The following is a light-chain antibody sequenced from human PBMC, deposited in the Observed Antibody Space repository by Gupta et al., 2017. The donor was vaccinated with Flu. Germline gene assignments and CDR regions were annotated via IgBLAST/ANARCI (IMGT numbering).Light chain of an antibody. CDR2: QDS. J-gene: IGLJ2*01. CDR1: KWGDKY. CDR3: QAWDSSTAV. Sequence: SPGQTASITCSGDKWGDKYACWYQQKPGQSPVLVIYQDSKRPAGIPERFSGSNSGNTATLTISGTQATDEDDYYCQAWDSSTAVFGGGTKLTVL. V-gene: IGLV3-1*01.